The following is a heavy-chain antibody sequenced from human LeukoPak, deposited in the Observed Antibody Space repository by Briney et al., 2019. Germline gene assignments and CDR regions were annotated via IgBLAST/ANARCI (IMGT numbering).Heavy chain of an antibody. D-gene: IGHD6-13*01. V-gene: IGHV1-69*13. J-gene: IGHJ4*02. Sequence: ASVKVSCKASGGTFSSYAISWVRQAPGQGLEWMGGIIPIFGTANYAQKFQGRVTITADESTSTAYMELRSLRSEDTAVYYCARGGIAAGEIDYWGQGTLVTVSS. CDR1: GGTFSSYA. CDR2: IIPIFGTA. CDR3: ARGGIAAGEIDY.